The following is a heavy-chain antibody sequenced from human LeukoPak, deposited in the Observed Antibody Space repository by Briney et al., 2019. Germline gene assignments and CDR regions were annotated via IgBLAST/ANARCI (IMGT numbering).Heavy chain of an antibody. CDR3: ARHFGGSYYDDY. CDR2: IDPDDSYT. J-gene: IGHJ4*02. CDR1: GYSFTSYW. V-gene: IGHV5-10-1*01. Sequence: GESLQISCKGSGYSFTSYWISWVRQMPGKGQERMGRIDPDDSYTNYRPSFQSHVTISADKSISTAYLQWSSLKALDTAMYYCARHFGGSYYDDYWGQGTLVTIFS. D-gene: IGHD1-26*01.